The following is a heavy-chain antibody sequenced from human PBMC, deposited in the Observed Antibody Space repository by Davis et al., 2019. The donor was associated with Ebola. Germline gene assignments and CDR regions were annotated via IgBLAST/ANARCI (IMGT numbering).Heavy chain of an antibody. CDR3: ARTLGDYAGWFDP. CDR2: IYYSGST. CDR1: GSSISSYY. V-gene: IGHV4-59*08. J-gene: IGHJ5*02. Sequence: PGGSLRLSCTVSGSSISSYYWSWIRQPPGKGLEWIGYIYYSGSTNYNPSLKSRVTISVDTSKNQFSLKLSSVTAADTAVYYCARTLGDYAGWFDPWGQGTLVTVSS. D-gene: IGHD4-17*01.